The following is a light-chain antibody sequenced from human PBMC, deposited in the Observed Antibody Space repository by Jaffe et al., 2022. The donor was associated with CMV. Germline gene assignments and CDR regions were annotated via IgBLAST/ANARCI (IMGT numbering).Light chain of an antibody. V-gene: IGKV1-33*01. J-gene: IGKJ4*01. CDR1: QDIKKY. CDR2: DAS. Sequence: DIQMTQSPSSLSASVGDRVTITCQASQDIKKYLNWYQHKPGKAPKLLINDASTLERGVPSRFSGSGSGTDFTFTITDLQPEDIATYYCQQYEDLPLTFGGGTKVEIK. CDR3: QQYEDLPLT.